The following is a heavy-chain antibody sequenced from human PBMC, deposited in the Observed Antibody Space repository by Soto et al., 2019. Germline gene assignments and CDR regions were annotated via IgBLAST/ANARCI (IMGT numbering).Heavy chain of an antibody. J-gene: IGHJ6*01. V-gene: IGHV4-59*01. CDR2: IYYSGTT. CDR1: GDCTRNNH. D-gene: IGHD2-15*01. Sequence: PSDALSLTCTVSGDCTRNNHWNWIRHTPGKGLEWIAYIYYSGTTTYNPSLKSRVTISIDKSNNQVSLKLTSVTAADTAVYYCARGRSDCTGGTCSYYYFYGMDVWGQGPTVTVS. CDR3: ARGRSDCTGGTCSYYYFYGMDV.